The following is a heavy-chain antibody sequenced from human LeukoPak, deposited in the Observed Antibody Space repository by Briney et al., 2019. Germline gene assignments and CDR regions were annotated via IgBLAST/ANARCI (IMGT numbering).Heavy chain of an antibody. CDR3: AKRSPYGDNEAYFEY. CDR2: LSDSGEST. D-gene: IGHD4-17*01. CDR1: GFTFSSYG. V-gene: IGHV3-23*01. Sequence: GGSLRLSCAASGFTFSSYGLSWVRQAPGKGLEWVSGLSDSGESTYYAYSVKGRFTISKNNSKNPLYQQSNSRAAETTAVYYCAKRSPYGDNEAYFEYWGQGTLVTVSS. J-gene: IGHJ4*02.